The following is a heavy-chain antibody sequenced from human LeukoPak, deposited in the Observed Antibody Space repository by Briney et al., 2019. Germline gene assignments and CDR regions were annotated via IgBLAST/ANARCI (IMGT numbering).Heavy chain of an antibody. D-gene: IGHD3-10*01. J-gene: IGHJ5*02. Sequence: ASVKVSCKASGYTFTGYYMHWVRQAPRQGLEWMGWMNPNSGNTGYAQKSQGRVTMTRNTSITTAYMELRSLKSDDTAVYYCAREDYYGSGSFSNWLDPWGQGTLVTVSS. CDR2: MNPNSGNT. V-gene: IGHV1-8*02. CDR1: GYTFTGYY. CDR3: AREDYYGSGSFSNWLDP.